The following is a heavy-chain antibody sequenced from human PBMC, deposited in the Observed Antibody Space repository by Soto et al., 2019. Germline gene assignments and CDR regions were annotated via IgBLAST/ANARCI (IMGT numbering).Heavy chain of an antibody. Sequence: SETLSLTCAVYGVSFSGFSWSWIRHPPGKGLEWIGEINHSGSTNYNPSFKSRVTISEDTSKNQFSLKLSSVTAADTAVYYCARGRKVYTSTSYVDWGQGTLVTVSS. CDR1: GVSFSGFS. V-gene: IGHV4-34*01. CDR3: ARGRKVYTSTSYVD. D-gene: IGHD6-13*01. CDR2: INHSGST. J-gene: IGHJ4*02.